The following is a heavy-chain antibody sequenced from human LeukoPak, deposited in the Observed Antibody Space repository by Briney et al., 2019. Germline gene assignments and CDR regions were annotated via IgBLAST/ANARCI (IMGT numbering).Heavy chain of an antibody. D-gene: IGHD5/OR15-5a*01. CDR2: IYHSGST. V-gene: IGHV4-38-2*02. CDR1: GYSISRGYY. J-gene: IGHJ5*02. CDR3: ARVQRGYSVPTTPQNNWFDP. Sequence: SETLSLTCTVSGYSISRGYYWGWIRQPPGKGLERIGSIYHSGSTYYNPSLKSRVTISVDTSKNQFSLKLSSVTAADTAVYYCARVQRGYSVPTTPQNNWFDPWGQGTLVTVSS.